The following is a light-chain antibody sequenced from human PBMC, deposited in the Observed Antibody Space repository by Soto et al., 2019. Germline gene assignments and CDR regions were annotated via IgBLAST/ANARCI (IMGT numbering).Light chain of an antibody. V-gene: IGKV3D-20*01. CDR2: GAS. Sequence: EIVLTQSPATLSLSPGERATLSCGASQSLSSSYLAWYQQKPGLAPRLLIYGASTRATGIPARFSGSGSGTDFTLTISRLEPEDFAVYYCQQYGSSGTFGQGTKVDIK. J-gene: IGKJ1*01. CDR1: QSLSSSY. CDR3: QQYGSSGT.